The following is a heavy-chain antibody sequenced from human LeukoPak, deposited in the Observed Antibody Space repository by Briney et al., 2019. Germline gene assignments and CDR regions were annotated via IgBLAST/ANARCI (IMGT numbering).Heavy chain of an antibody. CDR2: IYHSGST. CDR3: ARAGPMVRGRVLDY. Sequence: SETLSLTCTVSGYSISSGYYWGWIRQPPGKGLEWIGSIYHSGSTYYNPSLKSRVTISVDTSKNQFSLKLSSVTAADTAVYYCARAGPMVRGRVLDYWGQGTLVTVSS. J-gene: IGHJ4*02. V-gene: IGHV4-38-2*02. CDR1: GYSISSGYY. D-gene: IGHD3-10*01.